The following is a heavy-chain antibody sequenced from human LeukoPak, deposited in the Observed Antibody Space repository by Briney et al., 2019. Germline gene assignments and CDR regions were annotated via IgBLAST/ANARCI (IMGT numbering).Heavy chain of an antibody. Sequence: SETLSLTCAVYGESFSGYYWSWIRQPPGKGLEWIGEINHSGSTNYNPSLKSRVTLSVDTSKNQFSLKLTSVTAADTAVYYCARARGAVAIDYWGQGTLVTVSS. CDR3: ARARGAVAIDY. CDR1: GESFSGYY. J-gene: IGHJ4*02. D-gene: IGHD6-19*01. CDR2: INHSGST. V-gene: IGHV4-34*01.